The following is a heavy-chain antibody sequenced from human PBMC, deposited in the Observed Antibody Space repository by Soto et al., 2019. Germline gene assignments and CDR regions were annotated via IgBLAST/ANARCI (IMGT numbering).Heavy chain of an antibody. CDR2: INPKSGGT. J-gene: IGHJ4*02. CDR3: ARDLAKGGGSAGFDY. D-gene: IGHD1-26*01. V-gene: IGHV1-2*02. CDR1: GYTFTVYY. Sequence: ASVKVSCKASGYTFTVYYMHWVRQAPGQGLEWMGWINPKSGGTMYPQKFQGRVTMTWDTSISTAYMALTRLGSDDTAVYYCARDLAKGGGSAGFDYWGQETLVTVSS.